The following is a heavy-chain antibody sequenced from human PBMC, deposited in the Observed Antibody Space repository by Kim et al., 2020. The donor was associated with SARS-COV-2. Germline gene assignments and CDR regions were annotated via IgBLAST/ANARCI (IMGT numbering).Heavy chain of an antibody. CDR3: TKTLRPYYYDSSGYRGGYSWFDP. V-gene: IGHV3-49*03. CDR2: IRSKAYGGTT. Sequence: GGSLRLSCTASGFNFGDYAMSWFRQAPGKGLEWVGFIRSKAYGGTTEYAASVKGRFTISRDDSKSIAYLQMNSLKTEDTAVYYCTKTLRPYYYDSSGYRGGYSWFDPWGQVTLVTVSS. CDR1: GFNFGDYA. J-gene: IGHJ5*02. D-gene: IGHD3-22*01.